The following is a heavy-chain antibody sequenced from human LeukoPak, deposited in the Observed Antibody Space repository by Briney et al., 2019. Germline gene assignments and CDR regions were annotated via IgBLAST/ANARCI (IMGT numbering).Heavy chain of an antibody. D-gene: IGHD3-10*01. CDR3: AKSNGYGLVDI. CDR1: GASLSDYY. V-gene: IGHV4-34*01. CDR2: INHSGST. J-gene: IGHJ3*02. Sequence: SETLSLTCAVYGASLSDYYWSWVRQPPGKGLEWIGEINHSGSTNYNPSLKSRVTLSIDTSKNQFSLKLTSVTAADTAVYYCAKSNGYGLVDIWGQGTMVTVSS.